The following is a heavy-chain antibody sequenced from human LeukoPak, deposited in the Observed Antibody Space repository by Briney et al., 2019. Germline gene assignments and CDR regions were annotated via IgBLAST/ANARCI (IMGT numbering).Heavy chain of an antibody. CDR1: GGSISSGGYY. J-gene: IGHJ6*02. D-gene: IGHD3-22*01. CDR2: IYYSGST. V-gene: IGHV4-31*03. CDR3: ARVSYDSSCMDV. Sequence: SQTLSLTCTVSGGSISSGGYYWSWIRQHPGKGLEWIGYIYYSGSTYYNPSLKSRVTISVDTSKNQFSLKLSSVTAADTAVYYCARVSYDSSCMDVWGQGTTVTVSS.